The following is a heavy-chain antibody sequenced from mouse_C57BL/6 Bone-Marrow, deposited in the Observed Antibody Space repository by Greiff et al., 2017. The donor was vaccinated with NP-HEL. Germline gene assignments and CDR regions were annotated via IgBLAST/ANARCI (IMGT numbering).Heavy chain of an antibody. Sequence: ESGPGLVKPSQSLSLTCSVTGYSITSGYYWNWIRQFPGNKLEWMGYISYDGSNNYNPSLKNRISITRDTSKNQFFLKLNSVTTEDTATYYCARGIKLGRERNWGQGTTLTVSS. CDR3: ARGIKLGRERN. J-gene: IGHJ2*01. V-gene: IGHV3-6*01. D-gene: IGHD4-1*01. CDR2: ISYDGSN. CDR1: GYSITSGYY.